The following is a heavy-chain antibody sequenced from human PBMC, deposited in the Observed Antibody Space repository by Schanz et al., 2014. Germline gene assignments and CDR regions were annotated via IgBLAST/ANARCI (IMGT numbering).Heavy chain of an antibody. D-gene: IGHD6-13*01. CDR3: AKGRYSSSWFYFDY. CDR1: GFTFTSYS. Sequence: QVQLVQSGGGVVQPGGSLRLSCAASGFTFTSYSMHWVRQAPGRGLEWVAVISYDGSNKYYADSVKGRFTISRDNSKNTLYLQMNSLRAEDTAVYYCAKGRYSSSWFYFDYWGQGILVTVSS. V-gene: IGHV3-30*18. CDR2: ISYDGSNK. J-gene: IGHJ4*02.